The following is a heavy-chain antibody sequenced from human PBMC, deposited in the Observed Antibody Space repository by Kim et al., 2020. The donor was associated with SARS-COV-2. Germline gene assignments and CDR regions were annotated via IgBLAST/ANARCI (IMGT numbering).Heavy chain of an antibody. Sequence: GGSLRLSCVASGFTFNKYAMSWVRQAPGKGLEWVSAISDSGDNTFYADSVTGRFTISRDNSKNTLFLQMNSLRAEDTAIYFCTKARVYASSYPEYWGPGT. CDR3: TKARVYASSYPEY. CDR1: GFTFNKYA. CDR2: ISDSGDNT. D-gene: IGHD6-13*01. J-gene: IGHJ4*02. V-gene: IGHV3-23*01.